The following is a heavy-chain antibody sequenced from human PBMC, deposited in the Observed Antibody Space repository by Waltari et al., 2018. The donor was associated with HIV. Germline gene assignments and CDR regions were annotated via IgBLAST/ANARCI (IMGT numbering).Heavy chain of an antibody. J-gene: IGHJ3*02. Sequence: QVQLVESGGGVVQPGRSLRLSCSASGFTFRSYGMPWVRHAPGKGLEWVAVIWYDGTNKYYADSVKGRFTISRDNSKNTLYLQMNSLRAEDTALYYCVRDLGIVVVQDAFDIWGQGTLVTVSS. CDR2: IWYDGTNK. D-gene: IGHD2-2*03. CDR1: GFTFRSYG. CDR3: VRDLGIVVVQDAFDI. V-gene: IGHV3-33*01.